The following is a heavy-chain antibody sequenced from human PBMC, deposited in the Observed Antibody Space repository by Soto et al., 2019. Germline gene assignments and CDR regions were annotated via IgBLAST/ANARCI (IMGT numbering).Heavy chain of an antibody. V-gene: IGHV4-30-4*01. CDR2: IYYTGST. CDR1: GGSINNDDFY. J-gene: IGHJ1*01. D-gene: IGHD3-10*01. Sequence: PSETLSLTCSVSGGSINNDDFYWSWIRQSPGKGFEWMGYIYYTGSTYDNPPHKSRVTISVDTSKNQLSLKMTSVTAADTAVYSCARPLGSGSDYTLEHWGQGTLVTVSS. CDR3: ARPLGSGSDYTLEH.